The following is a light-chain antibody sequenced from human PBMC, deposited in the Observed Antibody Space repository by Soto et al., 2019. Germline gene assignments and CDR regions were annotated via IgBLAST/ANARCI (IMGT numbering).Light chain of an antibody. V-gene: IGKV3-20*01. CDR2: GAS. CDR3: QQYGTLIN. Sequence: IVLTHSPGTLSLSPWETATLSCRASQSVVSSYLAWYQQKPGQAPRLLIYGASTRATGVPARFSGSGSGTDFTLTISRLEPEDSAVYYCQQYGTLINFGQGTRLEIK. CDR1: QSVVSSY. J-gene: IGKJ5*01.